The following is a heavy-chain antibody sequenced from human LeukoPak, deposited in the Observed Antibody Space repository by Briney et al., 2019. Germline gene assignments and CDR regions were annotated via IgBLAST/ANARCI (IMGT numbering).Heavy chain of an antibody. Sequence: GESLKISCKGSGYSFTSYWIGWVRQMPGKGLEWMGIIYPGDSDTRYSPPFQGQVTISADKSISTAYLQWSSLKASDTAMYYCARRPSSPDILTGYCYFDYWGQGTLVTVSS. D-gene: IGHD3-9*01. CDR1: GYSFTSYW. J-gene: IGHJ4*02. V-gene: IGHV5-51*01. CDR3: ARRPSSPDILTGYCYFDY. CDR2: IYPGDSDT.